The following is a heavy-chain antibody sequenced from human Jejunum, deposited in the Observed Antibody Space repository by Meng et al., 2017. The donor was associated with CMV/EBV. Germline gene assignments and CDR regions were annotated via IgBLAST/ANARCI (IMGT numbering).Heavy chain of an antibody. J-gene: IGHJ4*02. V-gene: IGHV1-18*01. CDR1: GYTFTSYD. D-gene: IGHD6-19*01. CDR3: ARDPSNTSGRYAYFDY. CDR2: ISCYNGDT. Sequence: QVQLVQFGAEVKKPGASVKVSCKASGYTFTSYDINSVRQAPGQGLEWMGWISCYNGDTNYAQKLQGRVTMTTDTSTNTAYMDLRGLRSDDTAVYYCARDPSNTSGRYAYFDYWGQGTLVTVSS.